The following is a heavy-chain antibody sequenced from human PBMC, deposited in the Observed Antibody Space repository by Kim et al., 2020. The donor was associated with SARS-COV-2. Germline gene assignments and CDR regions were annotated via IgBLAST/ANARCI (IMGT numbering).Heavy chain of an antibody. CDR2: ANSYTT. CDR3: ANNGMDV. J-gene: IGHJ6*02. Sequence: ANSYTTDYAASVKGRFTISRDDSKNSLYLQMNSLKTEDTAVYYCANNGMDVWGQGTTVTVSS. V-gene: IGHV3-72*01.